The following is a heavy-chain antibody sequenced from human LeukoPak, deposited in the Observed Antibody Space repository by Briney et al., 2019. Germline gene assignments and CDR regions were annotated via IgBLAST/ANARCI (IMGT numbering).Heavy chain of an antibody. Sequence: PGGSLRLSCAASGLTVSSNYMSWIRQPPGKGLEWIGYSYYTGSTNYNPSLKSRATISVDTSRNQFSLNLRSVTAADTAMYYCATSRSGYSYADYWGQGTLVTVSS. CDR2: SYYTGST. CDR1: GLTVSSNY. V-gene: IGHV4-59*08. J-gene: IGHJ4*02. CDR3: ATSRSGYSYADY. D-gene: IGHD5-18*01.